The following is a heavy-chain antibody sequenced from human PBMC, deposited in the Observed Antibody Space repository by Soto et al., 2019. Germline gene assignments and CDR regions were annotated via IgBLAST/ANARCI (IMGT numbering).Heavy chain of an antibody. D-gene: IGHD3-16*01. V-gene: IGHV1-8*01. CDR2: MNPGSGDT. Sequence: ASVKVSCRDSGYSFTNNDVTWVRGATGQGLEWMGWMNPGSGDTGYAQNFQGRVTMTRDISIATAYMELSSLRSDDTAIYYCARMATFGSLNWFDPWGQGTLVTVSS. CDR3: ARMATFGSLNWFDP. CDR1: GYSFTNND. J-gene: IGHJ5*02.